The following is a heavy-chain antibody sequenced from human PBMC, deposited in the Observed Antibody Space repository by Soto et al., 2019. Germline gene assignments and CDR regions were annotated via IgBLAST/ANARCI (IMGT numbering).Heavy chain of an antibody. CDR3: VKEGYYYDSSGYYYGWFDP. CDR2: ISSNGGST. J-gene: IGHJ5*02. V-gene: IGHV3-64D*06. CDR1: GFTFSSYA. Sequence: GGSLRLSCSASGFTFSSYAMHWVRQAPGKGLEYVSAISSNGGSTYYAESVKGRFTISRDNSKNTLYLQMSSLRAEDTAVYYCVKEGYYYDSSGYYYGWFDPWGQGTLVTVSS. D-gene: IGHD3-22*01.